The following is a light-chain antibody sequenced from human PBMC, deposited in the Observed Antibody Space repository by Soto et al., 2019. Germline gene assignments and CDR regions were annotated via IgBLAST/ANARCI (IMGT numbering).Light chain of an antibody. Sequence: EIVLTQSPGTLSLSPGERATLSCRASQSVSSNYLAWYQQKAGQSPRLLISGASSRATGIPDRFSGSGSGTDFTLIISRLEPEDFAVYYCQQYGSSPRTFGQGTKVEIK. CDR1: QSVSSNY. CDR2: GAS. CDR3: QQYGSSPRT. J-gene: IGKJ1*01. V-gene: IGKV3-20*01.